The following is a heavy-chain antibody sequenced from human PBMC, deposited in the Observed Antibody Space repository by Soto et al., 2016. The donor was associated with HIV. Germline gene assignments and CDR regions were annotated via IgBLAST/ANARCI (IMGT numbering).Heavy chain of an antibody. CDR3: AKESGTSGRAGWFDP. CDR2: MSNDGFSK. V-gene: IGHV3-30*04. D-gene: IGHD3-10*01. J-gene: IGHJ5*02. CDR1: DNYI. Sequence: VQLVESGGGVVQPGTSLRLSCVASDNYIIHWVRQAPGEGLEWVAAMSNDGFSKYYADSVKGRFTISRDNSKNTVFLQMDSLRDEDRAVYFCAKESGTSGRAGWFDPWGQGNPSHRLL.